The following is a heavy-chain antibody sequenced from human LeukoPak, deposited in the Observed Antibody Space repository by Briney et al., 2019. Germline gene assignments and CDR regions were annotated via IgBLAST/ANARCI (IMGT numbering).Heavy chain of an antibody. CDR2: IWYDGSIK. Sequence: GGSLRLSCAVSGFTVSTYVMHWVRQAPGKGLEWVAVIWYDGSIKYYADSVKGRFSISRDNSKNTLYLQMNSLRAEDTAVYYCARYCSGGTCKLGYYYYGMDVWGQGTTVTVS. CDR3: ARYCSGGTCKLGYYYYGMDV. J-gene: IGHJ6*02. D-gene: IGHD2-15*01. CDR1: GFTVSTYV. V-gene: IGHV3-33*08.